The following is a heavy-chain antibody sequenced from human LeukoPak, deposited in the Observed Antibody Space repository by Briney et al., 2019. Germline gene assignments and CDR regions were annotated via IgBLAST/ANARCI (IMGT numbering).Heavy chain of an antibody. V-gene: IGHV5-51*01. CDR3: ARLGNYDSSPEPIDY. D-gene: IGHD3-22*01. J-gene: IGHJ4*02. CDR1: GYRFTSCW. CDR2: VYPGDSDT. Sequence: GESLKISCKGSGYRFTSCWIGWVRQMPGKGLEWMGIVYPGDSDTRYSPSFQGQVTISADQSISTAYLQWSSLKASGTAIYYCARLGNYDSSPEPIDYWGQGTLITVSS.